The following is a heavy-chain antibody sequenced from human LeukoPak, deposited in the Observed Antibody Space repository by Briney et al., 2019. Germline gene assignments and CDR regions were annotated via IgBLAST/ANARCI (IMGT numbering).Heavy chain of an antibody. Sequence: GGSLRLSCAASGFTFSSYSMNWVRQAPGKGLEWVSSISSSSSYIYYADSVKGRFTISRDNAKNSLYLQMNSLRVEDTAVYYCAKGRTLVGGSTSSYDYWGQGTLVTVSS. CDR2: ISSSSSYI. CDR3: AKGRTLVGGSTSSYDY. J-gene: IGHJ4*02. CDR1: GFTFSSYS. V-gene: IGHV3-21*04. D-gene: IGHD1-26*01.